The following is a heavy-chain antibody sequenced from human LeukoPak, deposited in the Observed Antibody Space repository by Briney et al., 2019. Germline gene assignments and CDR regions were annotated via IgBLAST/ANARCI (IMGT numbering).Heavy chain of an antibody. CDR3: ARVVAAAGRHYYGMDV. J-gene: IGHJ6*02. CDR2: IYTSGST. V-gene: IGHV4-4*07. D-gene: IGHD6-13*01. CDR1: GGSISSYY. Sequence: PSETLSLTCTVSGGSISSYYWSWIRQPAGKGLEWIGRIYTSGSTNYNPSLKSRVTMSVDTSKNQFSLKPSSVTAADTAVYYCARVVAAAGRHYYGMDVWGQGTTVTVSS.